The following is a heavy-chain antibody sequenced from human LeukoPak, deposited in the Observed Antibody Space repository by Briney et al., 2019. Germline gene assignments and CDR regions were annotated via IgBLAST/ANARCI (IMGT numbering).Heavy chain of an antibody. CDR1: GYTFTSYG. V-gene: IGHV1-18*01. CDR3: ASGHYGSGSYGFDY. D-gene: IGHD3-10*01. Sequence: ASVKVSCKASGYTFTSYGISWVRQAPGQGLGWMGWISAYNGNTNYAQKLQGRVTMTTDTSTSTAYMELRSLRSDDTAVYYCASGHYGSGSYGFDYWGQGTLVIVSS. J-gene: IGHJ4*02. CDR2: ISAYNGNT.